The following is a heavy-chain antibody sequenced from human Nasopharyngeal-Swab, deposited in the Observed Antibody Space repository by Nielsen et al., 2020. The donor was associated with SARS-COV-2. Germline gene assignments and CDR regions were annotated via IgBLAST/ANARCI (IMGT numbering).Heavy chain of an antibody. J-gene: IGHJ5*02. CDR1: GGSISSSSYY. CDR2: IYYGGST. Sequence: GSLRLSCTVSGGSISSSSYYWGWIRQPPGKGLEWIGSIYYGGSTYYNPSLKSRVTISVDTSKNQFSLKLSSVTAADTAVYYCAQDVLLWFGELYGGNWFDPWGQGTLVTVSS. V-gene: IGHV4-39*01. CDR3: AQDVLLWFGELYGGNWFDP. D-gene: IGHD3-10*01.